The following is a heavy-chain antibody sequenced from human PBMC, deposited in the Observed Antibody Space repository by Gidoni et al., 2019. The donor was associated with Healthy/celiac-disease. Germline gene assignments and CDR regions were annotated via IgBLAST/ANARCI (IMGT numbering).Heavy chain of an antibody. CDR2: IYWDDDK. J-gene: IGHJ4*02. Sequence: QITLKESGPTLVKPTQTLTLTCTFSGFSLSTSGVGVGWIRQPPGKALEWLALIYWDDDKRYSPSLKSRLTITKDTSKNQVVLTMTNMDPVDTATYYCAHLGGQILTGFTAFGYWGQGTLVTVSS. D-gene: IGHD3-9*01. V-gene: IGHV2-5*02. CDR3: AHLGGQILTGFTAFGY. CDR1: GFSLSTSGVG.